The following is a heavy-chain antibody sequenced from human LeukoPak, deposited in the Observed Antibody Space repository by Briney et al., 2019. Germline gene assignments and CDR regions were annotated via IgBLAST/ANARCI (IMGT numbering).Heavy chain of an antibody. CDR2: IYSSGTT. CDR1: GGSISNYY. J-gene: IGHJ2*01. Sequence: SETLSLTCNVSGGSISNYYWTWIRQPAGKGLEWIGRIYSSGTTTYNPSLKSRVAMSVDTSRNQFSLKLSSVTAADTAVYYCARHEGSGFYYRYFDLWGRGTLVTVSS. V-gene: IGHV4-4*07. D-gene: IGHD3-22*01. CDR3: ARHEGSGFYYRYFDL.